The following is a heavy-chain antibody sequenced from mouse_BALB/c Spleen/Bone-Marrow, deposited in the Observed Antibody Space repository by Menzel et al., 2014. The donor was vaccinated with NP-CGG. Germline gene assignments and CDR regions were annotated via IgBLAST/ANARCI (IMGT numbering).Heavy chain of an antibody. CDR3: TRSYYRYDEEAWFAY. V-gene: IGHV5-6-4*01. D-gene: IGHD2-14*01. CDR1: GFTFSSYT. CDR2: ISSGGSYT. J-gene: IGHJ3*01. Sequence: EVKVVESGGGLVKPGGSLELSCAASGFTFSSYTMSWVRQTPEKRLEWVATISSGGSYTYYPDSVKGRFTISRDNAKNTLYLQMSSLKSEDTAMYYCTRSYYRYDEEAWFAYWGKGLWSLSLQ.